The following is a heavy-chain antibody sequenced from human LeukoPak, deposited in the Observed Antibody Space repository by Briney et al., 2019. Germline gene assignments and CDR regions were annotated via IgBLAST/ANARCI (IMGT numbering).Heavy chain of an antibody. J-gene: IGHJ4*02. Sequence: GRSLRLSCAASGFSFDDYAMHWVRQVPGKGLEWVSGISWNSGNIGYADSVKGRFTISRDNAKNSLYLQMSRLRSDDTAVYYCASLSSTSCCPDWGQGTLVTVSS. CDR2: ISWNSGNI. V-gene: IGHV3-9*01. CDR1: GFSFDDYA. D-gene: IGHD2-2*01. CDR3: ASLSSTSCCPD.